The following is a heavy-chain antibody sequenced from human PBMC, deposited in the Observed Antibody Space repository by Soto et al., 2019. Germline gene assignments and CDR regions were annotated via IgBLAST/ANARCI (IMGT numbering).Heavy chain of an antibody. D-gene: IGHD6-13*01. CDR3: ARGFSSSWYIGKDYYGMDV. Sequence: GASVNVSCKSSGYTFTSYYINWVRQATGQGLEWMGWMNPNSGNTGYAQKFQGRVTMTRNTSISTAYMELSSLRSEDTAVYYCARGFSSSWYIGKDYYGMDVWGQGTTVTVSS. J-gene: IGHJ6*02. CDR2: MNPNSGNT. CDR1: GYTFTSYY. V-gene: IGHV1-8*01.